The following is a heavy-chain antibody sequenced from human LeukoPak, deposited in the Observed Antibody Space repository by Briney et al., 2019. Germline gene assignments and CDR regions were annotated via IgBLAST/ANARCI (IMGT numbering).Heavy chain of an antibody. CDR1: GFSFSSSW. D-gene: IGHD3/OR15-3a*01. CDR2: IKSDGSGA. J-gene: IGHJ3*01. Sequence: GGSLRLSCAASGFSFSSSWMHWVRQVPGKGLVWVSRIKSDGSGATYADSVKGRFTISRDNRKSTVSLQMNSLRAEDTALYYCVRDLDWGAFDVWGQGRMVTVSS. CDR3: VRDLDWGAFDV. V-gene: IGHV3-74*03.